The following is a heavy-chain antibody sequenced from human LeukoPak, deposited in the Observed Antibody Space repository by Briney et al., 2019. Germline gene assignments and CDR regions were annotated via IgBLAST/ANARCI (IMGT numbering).Heavy chain of an antibody. V-gene: IGHV3-23*01. Sequence: PGGSLRLSCAASGFTFSSYAMSWVRQAPGKGLEWVSAISGSGGSTYYPDSVKGRFTISRDNSKNTLYLQMNSLIAEDTAVYYCAKGPKWLLYDPGAFDTWGQGTMVTVSS. CDR2: ISGSGGST. CDR1: GFTFSSYA. CDR3: AKGPKWLLYDPGAFDT. J-gene: IGHJ3*02. D-gene: IGHD3-3*01.